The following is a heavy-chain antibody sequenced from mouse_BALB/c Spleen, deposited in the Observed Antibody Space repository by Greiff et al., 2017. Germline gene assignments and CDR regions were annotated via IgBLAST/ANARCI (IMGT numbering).Heavy chain of an antibody. CDR2: ISSGGST. CDR3: ARGTYGSPYAMDY. Sequence: EVKLMESGGGLVKPGGSLKLSCAASGFTFSSYAMSWVRQTPEKRLEWVASISSGGSTYYPDSVKGRFTISRDNARNILYLQMSSLRSEDTAMYYCARGTYGSPYAMDYWGQGTSVTVSS. V-gene: IGHV5-6-5*01. D-gene: IGHD1-1*01. CDR1: GFTFSSYA. J-gene: IGHJ4*01.